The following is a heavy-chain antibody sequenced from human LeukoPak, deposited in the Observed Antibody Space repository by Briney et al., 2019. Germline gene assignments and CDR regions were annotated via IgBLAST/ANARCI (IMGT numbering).Heavy chain of an antibody. Sequence: GGSLRLSCAASGFTFSNYWMSWVRQAPGRGLEWVANIKPDGSAQYYVDSVKGRFTISRDNAKNSLYLQMNSLRVEDTAVYYCARGGGRDPFNVAYWGQGTLVTVSP. V-gene: IGHV3-7*04. D-gene: IGHD3-10*01. J-gene: IGHJ4*02. CDR2: IKPDGSAQ. CDR3: ARGGGRDPFNVAY. CDR1: GFTFSNYW.